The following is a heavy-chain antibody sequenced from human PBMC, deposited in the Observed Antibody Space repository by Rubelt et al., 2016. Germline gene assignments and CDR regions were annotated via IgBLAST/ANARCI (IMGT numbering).Heavy chain of an antibody. D-gene: IGHD1-14*01. Sequence: QVQLVESGGGVVQPGRSLRLSCAASGFTFSSYGMHWVRQAPGKGLEWVAVIWYDGSNKYYADSVKGRFTISRDNSTTTLYLQMNSRRAEDTAAYYCAKGCRGAATGANFDYWGQGTLVTVSS. V-gene: IGHV3-33*06. J-gene: IGHJ4*02. CDR1: GFTFSSYG. CDR3: AKGCRGAATGANFDY. CDR2: IWYDGSNK.